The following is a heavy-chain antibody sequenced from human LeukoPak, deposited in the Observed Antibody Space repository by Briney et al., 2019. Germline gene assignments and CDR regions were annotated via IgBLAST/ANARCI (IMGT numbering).Heavy chain of an antibody. V-gene: IGHV3-23*01. J-gene: IGHJ4*02. Sequence: GGSLRLSCAASGFTFSSYAMSWVRQAPGKGLEWVSAISGSGGSTYYADSVKGRFTISRDNSKNTLYLQMNSLRAEDTAVYYCANSRIQLWLLDDYWGQGTLVTVSS. D-gene: IGHD5-18*01. CDR2: ISGSGGST. CDR1: GFTFSSYA. CDR3: ANSRIQLWLLDDY.